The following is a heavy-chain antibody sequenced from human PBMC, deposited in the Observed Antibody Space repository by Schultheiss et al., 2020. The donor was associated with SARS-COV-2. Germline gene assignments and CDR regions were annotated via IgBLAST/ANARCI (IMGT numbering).Heavy chain of an antibody. V-gene: IGHV1-2*02. J-gene: IGHJ5*02. CDR1: GYTFTGYY. D-gene: IGHD3-10*01. CDR3: ARGLGSMVRGVINWFDP. CDR2: INPNSGGT. Sequence: ASVKVSCKASGYTFTGYYMHWVRQAPGQGLEWMGWINPNSGGTNYAQKFQGRVTMTRDTSISTAYMELSRLRSDDTAVYYCARGLGSMVRGVINWFDPWGQGTLVTVSS.